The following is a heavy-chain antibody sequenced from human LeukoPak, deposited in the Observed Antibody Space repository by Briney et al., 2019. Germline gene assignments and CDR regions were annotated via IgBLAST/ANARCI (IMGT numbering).Heavy chain of an antibody. CDR1: GFTFSSYE. J-gene: IGHJ4*02. D-gene: IGHD1-26*01. Sequence: GGSLRLSCAASGFTFSSYEMNWVRQAPGKGLEWVSYISSSGSTIYYADSVEGRFTISRDNSKNTVYLQMNSLRAEDTAVYYCAKDLLGATVYWGQGTLVTVSS. CDR3: AKDLLGATVY. V-gene: IGHV3-48*03. CDR2: ISSSGSTI.